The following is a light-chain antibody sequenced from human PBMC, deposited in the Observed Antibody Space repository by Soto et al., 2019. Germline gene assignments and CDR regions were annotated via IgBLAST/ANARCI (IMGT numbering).Light chain of an antibody. Sequence: QSALTQPASVSGSPGQSISISCTGTSSDIGSSDLVSWYQQHPGKAPKLMVYDVTKRPSGISTRFSGSKSGNTASLTISGLQAEDEADYYCCSYAGSQVVFGGGTKLTVL. CDR3: CSYAGSQVV. J-gene: IGLJ2*01. CDR1: SSDIGSSDL. V-gene: IGLV2-23*02. CDR2: DVT.